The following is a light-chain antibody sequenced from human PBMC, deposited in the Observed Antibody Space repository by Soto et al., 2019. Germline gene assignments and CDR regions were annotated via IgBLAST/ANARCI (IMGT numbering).Light chain of an antibody. J-gene: IGKJ4*01. Sequence: EIVMTQSPATLSVSPGERATVSCRASQNINNGLAWYQQKPGQAPRLLIYGASTRATGIPATFSGSGSATEVILTISSLRSEDYSVYYCQQYHDWPLTFGGGTKVEI. CDR1: QNINNG. CDR2: GAS. V-gene: IGKV3-15*01. CDR3: QQYHDWPLT.